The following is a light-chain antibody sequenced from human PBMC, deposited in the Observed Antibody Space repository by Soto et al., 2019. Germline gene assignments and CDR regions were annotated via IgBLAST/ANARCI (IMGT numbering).Light chain of an antibody. CDR1: SSDVGGYNY. J-gene: IGLJ2*01. Sequence: QAALTQPPSASGSPGQSVTISCTGTSSDVGGYNYVSWYQQHPGKAPKLMIYEDSKRPSGVPDRFSGSKSGNTASLTVSGLQAEDEADYYCRSYAGSNTVVFGGGTKLTVL. CDR3: RSYAGSNTVV. CDR2: EDS. V-gene: IGLV2-8*01.